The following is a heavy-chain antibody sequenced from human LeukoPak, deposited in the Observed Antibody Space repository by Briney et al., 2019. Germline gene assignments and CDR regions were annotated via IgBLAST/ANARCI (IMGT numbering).Heavy chain of an antibody. V-gene: IGHV3-53*04. CDR3: ARGSSHWEFDY. D-gene: IGHD2-2*01. Sequence: GGSLRLSCAASGFTVSSNYMSWVRQAPGKGLEWVSVIYSGGSTYYADSVKGQFTISRHNSKNTLYLQMNSLRAEDTAVYYCARGSSHWEFDYWGQGTLVTVSS. CDR2: IYSGGST. CDR1: GFTVSSNY. J-gene: IGHJ4*02.